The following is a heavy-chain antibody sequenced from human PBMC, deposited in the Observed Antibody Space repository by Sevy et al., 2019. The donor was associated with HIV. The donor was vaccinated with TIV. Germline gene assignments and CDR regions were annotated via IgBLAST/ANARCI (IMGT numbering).Heavy chain of an antibody. CDR1: GGSISSSSYY. V-gene: IGHV4-39*01. J-gene: IGHJ6*02. D-gene: IGHD3-10*01. Sequence: SETLSLTCTVSGGSISSSSYYWAWIRRSPGKGLEWIGSIYYTGTTHSNPSLKSRVTISKDISKNQFFLRLRSVTAADTAMYFCARPNSMASYTLDVWGQGTTVTVSS. CDR3: ARPNSMASYTLDV. CDR2: IYYTGTT.